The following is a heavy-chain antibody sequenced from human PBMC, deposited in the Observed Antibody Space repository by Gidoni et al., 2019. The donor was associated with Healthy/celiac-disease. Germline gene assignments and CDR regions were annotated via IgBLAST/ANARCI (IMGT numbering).Heavy chain of an antibody. J-gene: IGHJ4*02. V-gene: IGHV3-7*01. Sequence: EVQLVESGGGVVQPGGSVRLSCPASGFTFSSHWMSWVRQAPGRGLEWVANIKQDGSEKYYVDSVKGRFTISRDNAKNSLYLQMNSLRAEDTAVYYCARGEYYEREHFDYWGQGTLVTVSS. CDR2: IKQDGSEK. CDR3: ARGEYYEREHFDY. CDR1: GFTFSSHW. D-gene: IGHD3-22*01.